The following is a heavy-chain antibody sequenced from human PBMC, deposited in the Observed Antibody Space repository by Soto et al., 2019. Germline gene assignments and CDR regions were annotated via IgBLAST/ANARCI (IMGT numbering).Heavy chain of an antibody. J-gene: IGHJ6*02. D-gene: IGHD2-2*02. V-gene: IGHV3-23*01. CDR3: AKDRCSSTSCYTRLWYYYYGMDV. CDR1: GFTFSSYA. Sequence: AGGSLRLSCAASGFTFSSYAMSWVRQAPGKGLEWVSAISGSGGSTYYADSVKGRFTISRDNSKNTLYLQMNSLRAEDTAVYYCAKDRCSSTSCYTRLWYYYYGMDVWGQGTTVTVS. CDR2: ISGSGGST.